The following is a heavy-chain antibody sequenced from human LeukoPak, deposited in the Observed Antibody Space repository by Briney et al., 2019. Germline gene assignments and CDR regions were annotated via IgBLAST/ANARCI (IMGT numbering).Heavy chain of an antibody. Sequence: GGSLRLSCAASGFTFSSYWMHWVRQAPGKGLVWVSRINSDGSSTSYADSVKGRFTTSRDNAKNTLYLQMNSLRAEDTAVYYCARPLYILTGYNPPYELGYWGQGTLVTVSS. V-gene: IGHV3-74*01. J-gene: IGHJ4*02. CDR3: ARPLYILTGYNPPYELGY. CDR1: GFTFSSYW. D-gene: IGHD3-9*01. CDR2: INSDGSST.